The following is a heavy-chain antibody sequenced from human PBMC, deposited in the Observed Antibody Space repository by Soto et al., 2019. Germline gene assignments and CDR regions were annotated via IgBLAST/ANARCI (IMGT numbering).Heavy chain of an antibody. CDR3: AREGLSHDVFDI. J-gene: IGHJ3*02. CDR2: MNPHSGNT. Sequence: QVQLVQSGAEVKKPGASVKVSSKASGSTFTSYDINWVRQATGQGLKWMVWMNPHSGNTGYAQKFQGRVTMTRDSSISTAYMELSSLRSEDTAVYYCAREGLSHDVFDIWGQGKMVTVSS. D-gene: IGHD2-15*01. V-gene: IGHV1-8*01. CDR1: GSTFTSYD.